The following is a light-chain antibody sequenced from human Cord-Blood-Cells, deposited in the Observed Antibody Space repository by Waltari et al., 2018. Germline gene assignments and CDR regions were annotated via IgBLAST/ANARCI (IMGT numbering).Light chain of an antibody. CDR3: QQSYSTPYT. Sequence: DIQMTQSQSSLSASAGDRVTITCRASQSISNYLNWYQQKPGKAPKLLIYAASSLQSGVPSRFSGSGSGTDFTLTISSLQPEDFATYYCQQSYSTPYTFGQGTKLEIK. J-gene: IGKJ2*01. V-gene: IGKV1-39*01. CDR1: QSISNY. CDR2: AAS.